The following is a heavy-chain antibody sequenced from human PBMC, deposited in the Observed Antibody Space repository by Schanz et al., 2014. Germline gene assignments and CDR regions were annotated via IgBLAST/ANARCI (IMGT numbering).Heavy chain of an antibody. CDR3: ATDPLNCGGDCIGSYFDY. CDR1: GFTFSDSF. Sequence: QVLLVESGGGLVKPGGSLRLSCSASGFTFSDSFMSWIRQTPGKGLEWLSYISSSGNIIHYADSVRGRFTISRDNSKNTLYLQMNGLRAEDTAVYYCATDPLNCGGDCIGSYFDYWGQGTLVTVSS. V-gene: IGHV3-11*04. CDR2: ISSSGNII. J-gene: IGHJ4*02. D-gene: IGHD2-21*01.